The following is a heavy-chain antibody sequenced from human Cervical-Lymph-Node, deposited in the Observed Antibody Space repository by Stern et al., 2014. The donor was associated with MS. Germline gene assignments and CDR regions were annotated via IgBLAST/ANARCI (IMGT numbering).Heavy chain of an antibody. V-gene: IGHV3-30*04. CDR2: ISYDGRNE. CDR1: GFTFSNHA. J-gene: IGHJ6*02. Sequence: VQLVESGGGVVQPGRSLRLSCVVSGFTFSNHAMHWVRQAPGQGLEWVTVISYDGRNEYYTDSVQGRFTVSRDHSKNTLYLQMNSLRPDDTAVYYCARATSTTSVTTPYYGLDVWGQGTTVTVSS. D-gene: IGHD4-17*01. CDR3: ARATSTTSVTTPYYGLDV.